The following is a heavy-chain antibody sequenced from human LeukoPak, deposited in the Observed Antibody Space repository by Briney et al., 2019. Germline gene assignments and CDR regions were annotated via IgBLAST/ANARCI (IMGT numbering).Heavy chain of an antibody. V-gene: IGHV4-34*01. CDR1: GGSFSGYY. CDR2: INHSGST. J-gene: IGHJ4*02. CDR3: ARHAPTPGYCTNGVCYTGVFDY. Sequence: SETLSLTCAVYGGSFSGYYWSWIRQPPGKGLEWIGEINHSGSTNYNPSLKSRVTISVDTSKNQFSLKLSSVTAADTAVYYCARHAPTPGYCTNGVCYTGVFDYWGQGTLVTVSS. D-gene: IGHD2-8*01.